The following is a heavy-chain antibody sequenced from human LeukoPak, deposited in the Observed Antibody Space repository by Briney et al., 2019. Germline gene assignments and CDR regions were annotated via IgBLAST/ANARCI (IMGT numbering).Heavy chain of an antibody. D-gene: IGHD3-3*01. J-gene: IGHJ6*03. CDR2: IKQDGSDK. Sequence: PGGSLRLSCAASGFIFSNYWMSWVRQAPGKGLEWVANIKQDGSDKYYVDSVKGRFTISGDNAKNSLYLQMNSLRAEDTAVYYCARATALDFWSGYFGGYYYYMDVWGKGTTVTVSS. CDR1: GFIFSNYW. CDR3: ARATALDFWSGYFGGYYYYMDV. V-gene: IGHV3-7*01.